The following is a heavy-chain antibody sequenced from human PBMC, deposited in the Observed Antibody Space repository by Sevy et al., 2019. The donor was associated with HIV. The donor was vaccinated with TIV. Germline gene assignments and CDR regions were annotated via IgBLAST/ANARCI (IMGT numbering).Heavy chain of an antibody. J-gene: IGHJ2*01. D-gene: IGHD1-26*01. CDR1: GGSISGTY. CDR3: ARPSYTGSSFWYFDL. CDR2: FYSSGNT. Sequence: SETLSLTCTVSGGSISGTYWTWIRQPAGEGLEWIGTFYSSGNTDYNPSLKSRVTMSVDTSKNQFSLNLSSVTAADTAVYYCARPSYTGSSFWYFDLWGRGTLVTVSS. V-gene: IGHV4-4*07.